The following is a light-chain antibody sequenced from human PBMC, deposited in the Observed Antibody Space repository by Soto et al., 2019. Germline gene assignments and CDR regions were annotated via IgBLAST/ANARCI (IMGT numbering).Light chain of an antibody. Sequence: EVVLTQSPGTLSLSPGERASLSCRASQSVSNNYFAWYQQKPGQSPKLLIFGPSDRATGIPARFSGSGSGTDFTLTISRLEPEDFAVYYRQQYGSSPPYTFGQGTKPEIK. CDR1: QSVSNNY. J-gene: IGKJ2*01. CDR3: QQYGSSPPYT. V-gene: IGKV3-20*01. CDR2: GPS.